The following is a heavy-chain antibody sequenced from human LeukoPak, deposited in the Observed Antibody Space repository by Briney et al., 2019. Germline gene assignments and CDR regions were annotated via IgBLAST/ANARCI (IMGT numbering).Heavy chain of an antibody. CDR2: IWYDGSRK. CDR3: AKDKWEDSGNYYHYFDY. CDR1: GFTFGSNI. Sequence: GGSLRLSCAASGFTFGSNIMHWVGQAPGKGREWVAGIWYDGSRKHYGDLAEGRFGISRDNSKNTLDLQINSLRAEDTAVYYCAKDKWEDSGNYYHYFDYWGQGILVTVSS. D-gene: IGHD1-26*01. J-gene: IGHJ4*02. V-gene: IGHV3-33*06.